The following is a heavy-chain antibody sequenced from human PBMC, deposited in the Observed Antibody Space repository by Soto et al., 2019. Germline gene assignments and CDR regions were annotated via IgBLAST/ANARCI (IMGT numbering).Heavy chain of an antibody. J-gene: IGHJ4*02. D-gene: IGHD5-12*01. CDR2: ISANTGNT. CDR1: GYTFTSYG. Sequence: QVQLVQSGAEVKKPGASVKVSCKASGYTFTSYGINCVRQAPGQGLEWMGWISANTGNTHYAQKLQGRVTMTTDTSTSTAYMELRSLRSDDTAVYYCARVQSGYDFAYWGQGTLVTVSS. CDR3: ARVQSGYDFAY. V-gene: IGHV1-18*01.